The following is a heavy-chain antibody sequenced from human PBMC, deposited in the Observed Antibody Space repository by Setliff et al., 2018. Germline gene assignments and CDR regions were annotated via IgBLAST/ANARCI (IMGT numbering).Heavy chain of an antibody. CDR1: GGSISSYY. Sequence: SETLSLTCTVSGGSISSYYWSWIRQPPGKGLEWIGEIYHDGNDKYTPSVHYSPSLKSRVTISIDKSNNQFSLRLTSMTAADTAVYYCAKGGGRYHSDSWGQGILVTVSS. J-gene: IGHJ4*02. V-gene: IGHV4-59*12. CDR3: AKGGGRYHSDS. D-gene: IGHD1-1*01. CDR2: IYHDGND.